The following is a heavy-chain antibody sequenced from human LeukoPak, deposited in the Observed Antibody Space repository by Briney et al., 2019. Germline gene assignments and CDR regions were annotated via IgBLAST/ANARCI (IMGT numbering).Heavy chain of an antibody. CDR2: INPNSGGT. J-gene: IGHJ4*02. Sequence: EASVKVSCKASGGTFSSYAISWVRQAPGQGLEWMGWINPNSGGTNYAQKFQGRVTMTRDTSISTAYMELSRLRSDDTAVYYCARDLGDELELLFLDYWGQGTLVTVSS. D-gene: IGHD1-7*01. CDR3: ARDLGDELELLFLDY. V-gene: IGHV1-2*02. CDR1: GGTFSSYA.